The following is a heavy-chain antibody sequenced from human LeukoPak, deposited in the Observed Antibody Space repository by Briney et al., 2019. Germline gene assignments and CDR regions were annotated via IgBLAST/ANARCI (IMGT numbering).Heavy chain of an antibody. D-gene: IGHD2-8*01. CDR3: AKGSQPYCTNGVCYTRNSGAEYFQH. CDR2: ISGSGGST. Sequence: GGSLRLSCAASGFTFSSYAMSWVRQAPGKGLEWVSAISGSGGSTYYADSVKGRFTISRDNSKNTLYLQMNSLRAEDMAVYYCAKGSQPYCTNGVCYTRNSGAEYFQHWGQGTLVTVSS. J-gene: IGHJ1*01. V-gene: IGHV3-23*01. CDR1: GFTFSSYA.